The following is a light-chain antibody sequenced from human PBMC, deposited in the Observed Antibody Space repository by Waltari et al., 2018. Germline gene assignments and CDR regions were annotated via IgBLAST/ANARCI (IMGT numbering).Light chain of an antibody. CDR3: QQRISWPLT. CDR2: DAS. J-gene: IGKJ4*01. CDR1: HSVREY. Sequence: EIVLTQSPATLSLSPGERATLSCRASHSVREYLAWYQQRPGQAPSLLIYDASNRATGVPARCSGTGYETDFTLTINNLEPEDFAVYYCQQRISWPLTFGGGSKVEIK. V-gene: IGKV3-11*01.